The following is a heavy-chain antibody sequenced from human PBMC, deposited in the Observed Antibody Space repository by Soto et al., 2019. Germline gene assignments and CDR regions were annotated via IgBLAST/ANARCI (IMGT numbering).Heavy chain of an antibody. CDR3: AKDFLPVSLLWFGELCWFDP. D-gene: IGHD3-10*01. Sequence: GGSLRLSCAASGFTFSSYAMSWVRQAPGKGLEWVSAISGSGGSTYYADSVKGRFTISRDNSKNTLYLQMNSLRAEDTAVYYCAKDFLPVSLLWFGELCWFDPWGQGTLVTVSS. J-gene: IGHJ5*02. V-gene: IGHV3-23*01. CDR2: ISGSGGST. CDR1: GFTFSSYA.